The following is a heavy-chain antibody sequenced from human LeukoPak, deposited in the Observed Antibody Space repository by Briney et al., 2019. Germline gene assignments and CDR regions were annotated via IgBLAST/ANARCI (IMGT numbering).Heavy chain of an antibody. CDR1: GFTFSSYW. Sequence: GGSLRLSCAASGFTFSSYWMHWVRHAPGKGLVWVSRINSDGSSTSYADSVKGRFTISRDNAKNTLYLQMNSLRAEDTAVYYCASRVGSVTLDYWGQGTLVTVSS. D-gene: IGHD4-23*01. V-gene: IGHV3-74*01. CDR3: ASRVGSVTLDY. CDR2: INSDGSST. J-gene: IGHJ4*02.